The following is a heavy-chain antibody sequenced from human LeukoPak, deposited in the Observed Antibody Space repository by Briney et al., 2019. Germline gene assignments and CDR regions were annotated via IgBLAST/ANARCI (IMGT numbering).Heavy chain of an antibody. CDR1: GFTFSSYA. CDR3: AKGAKLNIAARLGFDY. D-gene: IGHD6-6*01. CDR2: IGGSGGST. V-gene: IGHV3-23*01. J-gene: IGHJ4*02. Sequence: GGSLRLSCAASGFTFSSYAMSWVRQAPGKGLEWVSAIGGSGGSTYYADSVKGRFTISRDNSKNTLYLQMNSLRAEDTAVYYCAKGAKLNIAARLGFDYWGQGTLVTVSS.